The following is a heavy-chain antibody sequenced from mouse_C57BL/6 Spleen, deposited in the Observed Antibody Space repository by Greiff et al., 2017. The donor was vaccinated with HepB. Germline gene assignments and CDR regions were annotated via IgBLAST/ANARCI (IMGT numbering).Heavy chain of an antibody. D-gene: IGHD2-1*01. CDR1: GYAFSSYW. CDR3: AGGDYGKNAYDY. Sequence: VQLQESGAELVKPGASVKISCKASGYAFSSYWLNWVKQRPGQGLEWIGQIHPGDGDTNYNGKFKGKATLTADKSSSTAYMQLSSLTSEDSAVCFCAGGDYGKNAYDYWGQGTTLTVSS. V-gene: IGHV1-80*01. CDR2: IHPGDGDT. J-gene: IGHJ2*01.